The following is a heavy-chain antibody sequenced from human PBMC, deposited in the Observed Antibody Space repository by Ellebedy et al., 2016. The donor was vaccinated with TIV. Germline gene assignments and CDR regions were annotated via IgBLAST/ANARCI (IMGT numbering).Heavy chain of an antibody. CDR2: IKTDGSYT. J-gene: IGHJ2*01. CDR3: AAKGSGYFDL. Sequence: GESLKISCVASGFTFSTSWMHWVRQASGKGLVWVSRIKTDGSYTTYADSVKGRITISRDNAKNTLYLQMNSLRAEDTAVYYCAAKGSGYFDLWGRGTLVTVSS. CDR1: GFTFSTSW. D-gene: IGHD2-15*01. V-gene: IGHV3-74*01.